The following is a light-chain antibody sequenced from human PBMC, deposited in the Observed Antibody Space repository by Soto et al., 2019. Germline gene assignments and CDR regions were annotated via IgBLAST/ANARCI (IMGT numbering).Light chain of an antibody. CDR3: QSYDSSLSGYV. CDR1: SSNIGTGYD. Sequence: QSELTQPPSVSGAPGQRVTISCTGSSSNIGTGYDVHWYQQLPGTAPKLLIYGNTNRPSGVPDRVSGSKSGTSASLAITGLQAEDEADYYCQSYDSSLSGYVFGTGTKLTVL. CDR2: GNT. V-gene: IGLV1-40*01. J-gene: IGLJ1*01.